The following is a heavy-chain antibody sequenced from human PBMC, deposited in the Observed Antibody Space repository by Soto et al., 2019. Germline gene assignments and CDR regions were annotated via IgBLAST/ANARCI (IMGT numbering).Heavy chain of an antibody. Sequence: NPSETLSLTCAVYGGSFSGYYWSWIRQPPGKGLEWIGEINHSGSTNYNPSLKSRVTISVDTSKNQFSLKLSSVTAADTAVYYCARVGTIFGVVRFDYYMDVWGKGTTVTVSS. D-gene: IGHD3-3*01. V-gene: IGHV4-34*01. CDR1: GGSFSGYY. J-gene: IGHJ6*03. CDR2: INHSGST. CDR3: ARVGTIFGVVRFDYYMDV.